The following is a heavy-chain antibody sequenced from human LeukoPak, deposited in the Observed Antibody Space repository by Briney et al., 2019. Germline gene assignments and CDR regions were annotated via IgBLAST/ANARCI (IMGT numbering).Heavy chain of an antibody. CDR1: GYTFTGYY. D-gene: IGHD6-19*01. J-gene: IGHJ4*02. Sequence: ASVKVSCKASGYTFTGYYMHWVRQAPGQGLEWMGWINPNSGGTNYAQKFQGRVTMTRDTSISTAYMELSRLRSDDTAVYYCARDAGAAVAGGESYYWGQGTLVTVSS. CDR2: INPNSGGT. CDR3: ARDAGAAVAGGESYY. V-gene: IGHV1-2*02.